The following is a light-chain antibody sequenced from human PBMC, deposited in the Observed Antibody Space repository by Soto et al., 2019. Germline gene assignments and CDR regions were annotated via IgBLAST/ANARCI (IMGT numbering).Light chain of an antibody. CDR3: QQYNNWLPWT. V-gene: IGKV3D-15*01. CDR1: QSVSSN. CDR2: GAS. J-gene: IGKJ1*01. Sequence: EIVMTQSPATLSVSPGERATLSCRASQSVSSNLAWYQQKPGQAPRLLIYGASTRATGIPARFSGSGSGTEFTLTISSLQSEDFAVYYCQQYNNWLPWTLAKGPRWIS.